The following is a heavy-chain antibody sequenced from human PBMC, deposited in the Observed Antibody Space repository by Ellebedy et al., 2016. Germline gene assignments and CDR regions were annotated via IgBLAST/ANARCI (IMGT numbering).Heavy chain of an antibody. CDR1: GDSINSNNW. D-gene: IGHD2/OR15-2a*01. V-gene: IGHV4-4*02. Sequence: SETLSLTXAVSGDSINSNNWWSWVRQPPGKGLEWIGQIYHSGSTDYNPSLKSRVTMSVDKSKNQFSLNLTSVTAADTAVYYCVGTFRGGVYWGQGTLVTVSS. CDR2: IYHSGST. CDR3: VGTFRGGVY. J-gene: IGHJ4*02.